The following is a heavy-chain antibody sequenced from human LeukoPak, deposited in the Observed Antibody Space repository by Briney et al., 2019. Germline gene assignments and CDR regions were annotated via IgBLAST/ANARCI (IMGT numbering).Heavy chain of an antibody. D-gene: IGHD1-26*01. CDR1: GGSFSGYY. Sequence: PSETLSLTCAVYGGSFSGYYWSWIRQPPGKGLEWIGEINHSGSTNYNPSLKSRVTISVDTSKNQFSLKLSSVTAADTAVYYCARATSNGSMDVWGKGTTVTVSS. J-gene: IGHJ6*03. CDR2: INHSGST. V-gene: IGHV4-34*01. CDR3: ARATSNGSMDV.